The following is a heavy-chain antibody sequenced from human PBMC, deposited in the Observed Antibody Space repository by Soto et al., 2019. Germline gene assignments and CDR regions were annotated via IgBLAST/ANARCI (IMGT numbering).Heavy chain of an antibody. CDR3: ARVYEKVHSSGYCGFSLFDY. V-gene: IGHV4-59*01. D-gene: IGHD3-22*01. CDR1: GCTISSYY. Sequence: SDTLSLTFTVSGCTISSYYWSWIRQPPGKGLEWIGYIYYSGSTNYNPSLKSRVTISVDTSKNQFSLKLSSVTAADTAVYYCARVYEKVHSSGYCGFSLFDYWGQGTLVIVSS. J-gene: IGHJ4*02. CDR2: IYYSGST.